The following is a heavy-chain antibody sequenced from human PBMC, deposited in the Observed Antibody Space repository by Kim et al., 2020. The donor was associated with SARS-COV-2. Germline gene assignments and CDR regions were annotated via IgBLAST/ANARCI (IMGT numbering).Heavy chain of an antibody. V-gene: IGHV3-73*01. J-gene: IGHJ3*02. D-gene: IGHD3-22*01. Sequence: GGSLRLSCAASGFTFSGSAMHWVRQASGKGLEWVGRIRSKANSYATAYAASVKGRFTISRDDSKNTAYLQMNSLKTEDTAVYYCTRSGYYYDSSGPPAFDIWGQGTMVTVSS. CDR3: TRSGYYYDSSGPPAFDI. CDR1: GFTFSGSA. CDR2: IRSKANSYAT.